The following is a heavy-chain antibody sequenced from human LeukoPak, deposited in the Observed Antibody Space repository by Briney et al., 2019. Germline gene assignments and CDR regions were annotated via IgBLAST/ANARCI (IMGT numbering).Heavy chain of an antibody. CDR1: GYTLTELS. CDR2: FDLEDGET. Sequence: ASVKVSCKVSGYTLTELSMHWARQAPGKGLEWMEGFDLEDGETIYAQKFQGRVTMTEDTSTDTAYMELSSLRSEDTAVYYCATDGKNGYNSDYYYYYGMDVWGQGTTVTVSS. D-gene: IGHD5-24*01. CDR3: ATDGKNGYNSDYYYYYGMDV. J-gene: IGHJ6*02. V-gene: IGHV1-24*01.